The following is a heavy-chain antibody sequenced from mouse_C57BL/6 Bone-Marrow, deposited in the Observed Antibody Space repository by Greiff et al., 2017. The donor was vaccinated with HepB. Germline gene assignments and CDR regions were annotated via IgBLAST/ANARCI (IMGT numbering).Heavy chain of an antibody. CDR1: GFTFSDYG. D-gene: IGHD1-1*01. Sequence: EVMLVESGGGLVKPGGSLKLSCAASGFTFSDYGMHWVRQAPETGLEWVAYISSGSSTIYYADTVKGRFTISRDNAKNTLFLQMTSLRSEDTAMYYCARNYYGSSSSYYYAMDYWGQGTSVTVSS. CDR2: ISSGSSTI. J-gene: IGHJ4*01. CDR3: ARNYYGSSSSYYYAMDY. V-gene: IGHV5-17*01.